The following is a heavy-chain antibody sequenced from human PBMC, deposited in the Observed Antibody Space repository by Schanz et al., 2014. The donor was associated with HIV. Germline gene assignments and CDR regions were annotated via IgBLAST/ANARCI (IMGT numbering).Heavy chain of an antibody. Sequence: QVPLVQSGSGVKKPGASVRVSCKASGYTFSSNDINWVRQASGQGLEWVGWMNPRSGNTGYAQKFQGRVTLTRNTSLTTAYMELSSLTSDDTAVYYCTRGARDCSNGVCGGTYFDYWGQGTLVTVSS. V-gene: IGHV1-8*02. CDR3: TRGARDCSNGVCGGTYFDY. CDR1: GYTFSSND. CDR2: MNPRSGNT. D-gene: IGHD2-8*01. J-gene: IGHJ4*02.